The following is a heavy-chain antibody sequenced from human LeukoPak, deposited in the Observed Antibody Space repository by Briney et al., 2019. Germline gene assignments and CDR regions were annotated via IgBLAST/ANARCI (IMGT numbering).Heavy chain of an antibody. V-gene: IGHV3-21*01. J-gene: IGHJ4*02. D-gene: IGHD4-17*01. CDR1: GGSISSYH. CDR3: ARDYPDYGQESY. Sequence: ETLSLTCTVSGGSISSYHWSWIRQAPGKGLEWVSSISSSSSYIYYADSVKGRFTISRDNAKNSLYLQMNSLRAEDTAVYYCARDYPDYGQESYWGQGTLVTVSS. CDR2: ISSSSSYI.